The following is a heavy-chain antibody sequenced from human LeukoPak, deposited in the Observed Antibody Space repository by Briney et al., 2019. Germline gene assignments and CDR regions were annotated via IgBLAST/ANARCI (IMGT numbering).Heavy chain of an antibody. D-gene: IGHD6-19*01. Sequence: GGSLRLSCAASGFTFSSFAMSWVRQAPGQGLEWVSAISDNSGNTYYADSVKGRFTISRDNSENTLYLQMNNLRAEDTALYYCSNGRTSSGTLQHDYWGQGTLVTVSS. CDR3: SNGRTSSGTLQHDY. CDR1: GFTFSSFA. V-gene: IGHV3-23*01. J-gene: IGHJ4*02. CDR2: ISDNSGNT.